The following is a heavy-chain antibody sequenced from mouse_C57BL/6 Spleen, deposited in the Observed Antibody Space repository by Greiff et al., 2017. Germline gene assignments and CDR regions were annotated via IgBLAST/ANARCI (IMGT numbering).Heavy chain of an antibody. CDR3: IFITTVVARYFDV. Sequence: VQLQQSGAELVRPGASVTLSCKASGYTFTDYEMHWVKQTPVHGLEWIGAIDPETGGTAYNQKFKGKAILTADKSSSTAYMELRSLTSEDSAVYYCIFITTVVARYFDVWGTGTTVTVSS. CDR1: GYTFTDYE. D-gene: IGHD1-1*01. V-gene: IGHV1-15*01. J-gene: IGHJ1*03. CDR2: IDPETGGT.